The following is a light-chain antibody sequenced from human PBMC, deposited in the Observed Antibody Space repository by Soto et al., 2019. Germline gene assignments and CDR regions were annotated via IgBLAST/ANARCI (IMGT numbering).Light chain of an antibody. V-gene: IGLV1-51*01. J-gene: IGLJ1*01. Sequence: QSVLTQPPSVSAAPGQKVTMSCSGSSSNIGNNYVSWYQQLPGTAPKLLIYDNNKRPSGIPDRFSGSKSGTSATLGITGLQTGDEADYYCGTWDSSLSVFYVFGTGTKVTVL. CDR2: DNN. CDR3: GTWDSSLSVFYV. CDR1: SSNIGNNY.